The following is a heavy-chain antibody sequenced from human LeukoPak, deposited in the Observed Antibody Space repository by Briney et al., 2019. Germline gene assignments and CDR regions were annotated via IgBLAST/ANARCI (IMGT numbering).Heavy chain of an antibody. Sequence: SETLSLICTVPGGSLGLYHWTWIRQPPGKALEWIGYVYYNGSTKYNPSLKSRVTISVDTSKNQFSLKMSSVTAADTAVYYCARDRAAGSDWLDPWGQGTLVTVPS. V-gene: IGHV4-59*01. D-gene: IGHD3-10*01. J-gene: IGHJ5*02. CDR1: GGSLGLYH. CDR2: VYYNGST. CDR3: ARDRAAGSDWLDP.